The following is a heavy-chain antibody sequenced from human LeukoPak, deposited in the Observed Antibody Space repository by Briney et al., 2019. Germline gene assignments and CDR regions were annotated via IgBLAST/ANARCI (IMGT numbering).Heavy chain of an antibody. J-gene: IGHJ4*02. CDR3: TRGSLSGSSRDY. Sequence: ASVKVSCKASGYTFTGYDINWVRQATGQGLEWMRWMNPNSADTDYAQKFQGRVTMTRNTSIDTAYMDLSGLRSDDTAVYYCTRGSLSGSSRDYWGQGTLVTVSS. V-gene: IGHV1-8*01. CDR2: MNPNSADT. CDR1: GYTFTGYD. D-gene: IGHD1-26*01.